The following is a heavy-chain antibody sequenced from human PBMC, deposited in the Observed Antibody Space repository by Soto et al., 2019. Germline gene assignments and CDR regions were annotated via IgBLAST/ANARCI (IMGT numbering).Heavy chain of an antibody. CDR2: ISYDGSNK. Sequence: GGSLRLSCAASGFTFSSYGMHWVRQAPGKGLEWVAVISYDGSNKWYADSTKGRFTLSRDNSKNTLYLQMNSLRIEDTAVYYCAKGSRPRLATAGHDYWGRGTLVTVSS. D-gene: IGHD6-13*01. CDR1: GFTFSSYG. V-gene: IGHV3-30*18. CDR3: AKGSRPRLATAGHDY. J-gene: IGHJ4*02.